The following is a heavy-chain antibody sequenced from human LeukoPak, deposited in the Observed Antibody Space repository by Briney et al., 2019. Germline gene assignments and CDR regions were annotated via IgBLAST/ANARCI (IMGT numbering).Heavy chain of an antibody. CDR2: INPNSGGT. CDR3: AGLDYGDYRGFA. D-gene: IGHD4-17*01. J-gene: IGHJ5*02. V-gene: IGHV1-2*02. CDR1: GYTFTGYY. Sequence: ASVKVSCKASGYTFTGYYMHWVRQAPGQGLEWMGWINPNSGGTNYAQKFQGRVTMTRDTSISTAYMELSRLRSDDTAVYYCAGLDYGDYRGFAWGQGSLVTVSS.